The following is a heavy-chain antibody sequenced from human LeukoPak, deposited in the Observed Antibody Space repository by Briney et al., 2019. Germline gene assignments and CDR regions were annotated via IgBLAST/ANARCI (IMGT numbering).Heavy chain of an antibody. V-gene: IGHV3-74*01. D-gene: IGHD3-22*01. CDR2: IKSDGKT. CDR3: ARAPSEVGGYYPEYFRH. Sequence: GGSLRLSCEASGFTFSRYWVHWVRQAPGKGLVWVSRIKSDGKTNYADSVKGRFTISRDNAKNTVSLQMDSLRAEDTGVYYCARAPSEVGGYYPEYFRHWGQGTLVTVSS. CDR1: GFTFSRYW. J-gene: IGHJ1*01.